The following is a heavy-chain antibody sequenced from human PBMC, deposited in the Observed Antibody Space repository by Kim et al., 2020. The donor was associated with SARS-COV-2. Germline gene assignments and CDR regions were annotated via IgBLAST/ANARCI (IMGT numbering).Heavy chain of an antibody. CDR2: IIPILGIA. Sequence: SVKVSCKASGGTFSSYAISWVRQAPGQGLEWMGRIIPILGIANYAQKFQGRVTITADKSTSTAYMELSSLRSEDTAVYYCARGSINYYSGMDVWGQGTTVTVSS. J-gene: IGHJ6*02. V-gene: IGHV1-69*04. CDR3: ARGSINYYSGMDV. CDR1: GGTFSSYA.